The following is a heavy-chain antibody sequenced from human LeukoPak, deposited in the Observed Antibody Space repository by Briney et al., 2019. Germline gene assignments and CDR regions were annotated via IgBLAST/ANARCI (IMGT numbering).Heavy chain of an antibody. CDR2: VSSDGSDK. CDR1: GFSFNIYP. Sequence: GSLRLSCAASGFSFNIYPMHWVRQAPGKGLEWVSAVSSDGSDKYYADSVRGRYTISRDNSWNTLYLQMHSLRPEDTAVYYCVRESGDSGNFQNNGNDAFDIWGQGTMVTVSS. CDR3: VRESGDSGNFQNNGNDAFDI. D-gene: IGHD1-26*01. V-gene: IGHV3-30*04. J-gene: IGHJ3*02.